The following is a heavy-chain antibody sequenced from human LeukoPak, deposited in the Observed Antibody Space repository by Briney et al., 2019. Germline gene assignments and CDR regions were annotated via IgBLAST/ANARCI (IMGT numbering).Heavy chain of an antibody. V-gene: IGHV3-30*04. CDR3: ARDSAWDYYDILTGLPGD. CDR1: GFTFSSYA. Sequence: GMSLRLSCAASGFTFSSYAMHWVRQAPGKGLEWVAVISYDGSNKYYADSVKGRFTISRGNAKNSLYLQMNSLRAEDTAVYYCARDSAWDYYDILTGLPGDWGQGTLVTVSS. CDR2: ISYDGSNK. D-gene: IGHD3-9*01. J-gene: IGHJ4*02.